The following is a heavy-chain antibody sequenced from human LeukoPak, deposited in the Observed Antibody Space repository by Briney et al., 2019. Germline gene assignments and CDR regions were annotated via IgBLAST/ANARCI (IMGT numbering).Heavy chain of an antibody. V-gene: IGHV5-51*01. CDR3: ARQGLYYYDSSGYYGY. J-gene: IGHJ4*02. CDR2: IYPGDSDT. CDR1: GYRFTNYW. D-gene: IGHD3-22*01. Sequence: GESLKISCKGSGYRFTNYWIGWVRQMPGKGLEWIGIIYPGDSDTRYSPSFQGQVTISAGKSISTAYLQWSSLKASDTAMYYCARQGLYYYDSSGYYGYWGQGTLVTVSS.